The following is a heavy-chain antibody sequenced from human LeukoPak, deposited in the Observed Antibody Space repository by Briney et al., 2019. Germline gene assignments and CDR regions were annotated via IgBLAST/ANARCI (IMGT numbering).Heavy chain of an antibody. J-gene: IGHJ5*02. Sequence: GASVKVSCTASGGTFSSYAISWVRQAPGQGLEWMGWINANSGGTKYAQKFQGRVTMTRDTSISTAYMELSSLRSDDTAVYYCARGRLGTWFGELKAWGQGTLVTVSS. CDR3: ARGRLGTWFGELKA. CDR1: GGTFSSYA. D-gene: IGHD3-10*01. V-gene: IGHV1-2*02. CDR2: INANSGGT.